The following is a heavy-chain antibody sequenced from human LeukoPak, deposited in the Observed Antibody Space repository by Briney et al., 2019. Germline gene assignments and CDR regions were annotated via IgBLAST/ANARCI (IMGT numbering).Heavy chain of an antibody. J-gene: IGHJ4*02. V-gene: IGHV1-3*01. CDR2: INAGNGNT. Sequence: ASVTVSCKASGYTFTSYAMHWVRQAPGQRLEWTGWINAGNGNTKYSQKFQGRVTITRDTSASTAYMELSSLRSEDTAVYYCARDQRRFGELSFVHWGQGTLVTVSS. CDR1: GYTFTSYA. CDR3: ARDQRRFGELSFVH. D-gene: IGHD3-10*01.